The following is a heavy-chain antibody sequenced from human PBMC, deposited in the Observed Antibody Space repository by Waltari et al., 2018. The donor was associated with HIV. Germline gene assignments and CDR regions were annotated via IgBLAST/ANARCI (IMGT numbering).Heavy chain of an antibody. D-gene: IGHD6-19*01. V-gene: IGHV1-69*01. CDR1: GGTFSSYA. CDR3: ARDPRQQWLVPYYYGMDV. J-gene: IGHJ6*02. Sequence: QVQLVQSGAEVKKPGSSVKVSCKASGGTFSSYAISWVRQAPGQGLEWMGGIIPTLGTANYAKKFQGRVTITADESTSTADMELSSLRSEDTAVYYCARDPRQQWLVPYYYGMDVWGQGTTVTVSS. CDR2: IIPTLGTA.